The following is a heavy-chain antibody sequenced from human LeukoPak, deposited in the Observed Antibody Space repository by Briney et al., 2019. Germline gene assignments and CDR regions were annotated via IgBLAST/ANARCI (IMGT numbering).Heavy chain of an antibody. CDR1: GGSISSGGYS. CDR2: IYHSGST. V-gene: IGHV4-30-2*01. D-gene: IGHD6-6*01. Sequence: PSQTLSLTCAVSGGSISSGGYSWSWIRQPPGKGLEWIGYIYHSGSTYYNPSLKSRVTISVDTSKNQFSLKLSSVTAADTAVYYCARDWTARAGWFDPWGQGTLVTVSS. CDR3: ARDWTARAGWFDP. J-gene: IGHJ5*02.